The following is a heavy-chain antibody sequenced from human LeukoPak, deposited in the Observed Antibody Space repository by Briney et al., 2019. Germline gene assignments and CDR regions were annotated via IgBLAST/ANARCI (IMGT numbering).Heavy chain of an antibody. CDR2: ISYDGSNK. Sequence: GGSLRLSCAASGFTFSSYAMHWVRQAPGKGLEWVAVISYDGSNKYYADSVKGRFTISRDNSKNTLYLQMNSLRAEDTAVYYCARGSVATIAQALDYWGQGTLVTVSS. D-gene: IGHD5-12*01. J-gene: IGHJ4*02. V-gene: IGHV3-30*04. CDR3: ARGSVATIAQALDY. CDR1: GFTFSSYA.